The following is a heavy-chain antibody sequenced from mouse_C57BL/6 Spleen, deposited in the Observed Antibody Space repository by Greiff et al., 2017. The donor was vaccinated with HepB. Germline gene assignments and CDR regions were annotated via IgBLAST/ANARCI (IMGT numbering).Heavy chain of an antibody. CDR1: GYAFSSYW. CDR2: IYPGDGDT. J-gene: IGHJ2*01. D-gene: IGHD1-1*01. Sequence: VQLQQSGAELVKPGASVKISCKASGYAFSSYWMNWVKQRPGKGLEWIGQIYPGDGDTNYNGKFKGKATLTADKSSSTAYMQLSSLTSEDSAVYFCVTTVLAKYFDYWGQGTTLTVSS. V-gene: IGHV1-80*01. CDR3: VTTVLAKYFDY.